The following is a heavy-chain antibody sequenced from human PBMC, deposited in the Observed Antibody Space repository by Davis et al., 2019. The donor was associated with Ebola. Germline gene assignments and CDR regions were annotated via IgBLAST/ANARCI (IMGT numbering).Heavy chain of an antibody. D-gene: IGHD3-3*01. CDR2: IYYSGST. CDR3: ARIPSITIFGVASNYYMDV. V-gene: IGHV4-39*07. J-gene: IGHJ6*03. CDR1: GGSISSSSYY. Sequence: PGGSLRLSCTVSGGSISSSSYYWGWIRQPPGKGLEWIGSIYYSGSTYYNPSLKSRVTISVDTSKNQFSLKLSSVTAADTAVYYCARIPSITIFGVASNYYMDVWGKGTTVTVSS.